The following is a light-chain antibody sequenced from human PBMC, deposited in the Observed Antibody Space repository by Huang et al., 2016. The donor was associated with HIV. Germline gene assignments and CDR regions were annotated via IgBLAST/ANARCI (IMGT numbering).Light chain of an antibody. CDR1: QDIGNF. J-gene: IGKJ1*01. Sequence: DIQMTQSPPSLSASQGVRVTLTCRASQDIGNFLAWCQQKPGGAPKLLICSASTLHLGVPSRFTGRGSGTEFTLTITNLQPEDVATYYCQRYDTAPRAFGPGTKVDI. CDR2: SAS. V-gene: IGKV1-27*01. CDR3: QRYDTAPRA.